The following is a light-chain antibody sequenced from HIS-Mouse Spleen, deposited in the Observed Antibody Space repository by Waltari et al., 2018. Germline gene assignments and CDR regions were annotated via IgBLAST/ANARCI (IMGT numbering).Light chain of an antibody. Sequence: SYELTQPPSVSVSPGQTARNTCSGDALPKKYAYWYQQKPGQALLLVIYEDSKRPSGNPERVSRSSSGTMATFTISGAQVEDEADYYCYSTDSSGNHRVFGGGTKLTVL. CDR1: ALPKKY. CDR2: EDS. J-gene: IGLJ2*01. V-gene: IGLV3-10*01. CDR3: YSTDSSGNHRV.